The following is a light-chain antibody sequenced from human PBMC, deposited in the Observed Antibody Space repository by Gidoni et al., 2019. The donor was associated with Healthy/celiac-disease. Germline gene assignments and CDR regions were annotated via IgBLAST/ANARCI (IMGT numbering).Light chain of an antibody. J-gene: IGKJ1*01. CDR3: QQYGSSSWT. Sequence: EIVLTQSPATLSLSPGERATLSCGASQSVSSSYLAWYQQKPGLAPRLLIYDASSRATGIPDRSSGSGSGTDFTLTISRLEPEDFAVYYCQQYGSSSWTFGQGTKVEIK. CDR1: QSVSSSY. V-gene: IGKV3D-20*01. CDR2: DAS.